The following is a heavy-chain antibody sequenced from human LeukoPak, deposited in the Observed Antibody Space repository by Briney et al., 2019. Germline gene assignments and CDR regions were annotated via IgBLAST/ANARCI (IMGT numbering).Heavy chain of an antibody. D-gene: IGHD5-24*01. CDR3: ARSRDGYTSDAFDI. CDR2: ISYDGSNK. CDR1: RFTFSNYG. V-gene: IGHV3-30*03. J-gene: IGHJ3*02. Sequence: GGSLRLSCAASRFTFSNYGVHWVRQAPGKGLEWVALISYDGSNKYYADSVKGRFTISRDNSKNTLYLQMNSLRAEDTAVYYCARSRDGYTSDAFDIWGQGTMVTVSS.